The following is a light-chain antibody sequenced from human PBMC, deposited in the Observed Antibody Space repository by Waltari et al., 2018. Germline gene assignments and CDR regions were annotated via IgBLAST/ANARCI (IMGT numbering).Light chain of an antibody. CDR3: ASKTNNAAVL. J-gene: IGLJ3*02. CDR1: SNDVGAYDC. CDR2: DVH. Sequence: QSALTQPASVSGSPGQSITISCTGTSNDVGAYDCVSWYQHHPGKVPQLLIYDVHNRPAGASAGSSGSKAGNTASRTISGLQAGDEADYYCASKTNNAAVLFGGGTKVTVL. V-gene: IGLV2-14*03.